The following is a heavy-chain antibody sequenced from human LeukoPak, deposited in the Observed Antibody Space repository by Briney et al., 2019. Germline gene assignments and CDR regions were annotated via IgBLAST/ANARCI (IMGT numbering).Heavy chain of an antibody. CDR2: ISSDASIT. CDR1: GFTFSSYW. V-gene: IGHV3-74*01. J-gene: IGHJ4*02. D-gene: IGHD3-22*01. Sequence: GGSLRLSCAASGFTFSSYWMSWVRQDPGKGLVWVSRISSDASITSYADPVKGRSTISRDNAKNSLYLQMNSLRAEDTAVYYCARDTYYYDSSGYGGYWGQGTLVTVSS. CDR3: ARDTYYYDSSGYGGY.